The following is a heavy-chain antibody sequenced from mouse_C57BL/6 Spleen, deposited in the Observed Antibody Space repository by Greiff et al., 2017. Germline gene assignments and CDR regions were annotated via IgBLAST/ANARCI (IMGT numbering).Heavy chain of an antibody. CDR1: GFNIKDYY. Sequence: VQLQQSGAELVRPGASVKLSCTASGFNIKDYYMHWVKQRPEQGLEWIGRIDPEDGDTEYAPKFQGKATMTADTSSNTAYLQLSSLTSEDTAVYYCTNYYGSSPAWFAYWGQGTLVTVSA. D-gene: IGHD1-1*01. J-gene: IGHJ3*01. CDR2: IDPEDGDT. V-gene: IGHV14-1*01. CDR3: TNYYGSSPAWFAY.